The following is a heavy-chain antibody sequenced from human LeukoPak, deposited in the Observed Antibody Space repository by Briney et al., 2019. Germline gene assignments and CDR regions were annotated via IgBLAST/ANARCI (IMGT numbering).Heavy chain of an antibody. D-gene: IGHD2-2*01. V-gene: IGHV3-69-1*01. CDR2: ISSSSTI. CDR3: ARAADIVVVPAAMQWYFQH. Sequence: GGSLRLSCAASGFTISDYYMNWVSQALGKGLEWVSSISSSSTIYYADSVKGRFTISRDNAKNSLYLQMNSLRAEDTAVYYCARAADIVVVPAAMQWYFQHWGQGSLVTVSS. J-gene: IGHJ1*01. CDR1: GFTISDYY.